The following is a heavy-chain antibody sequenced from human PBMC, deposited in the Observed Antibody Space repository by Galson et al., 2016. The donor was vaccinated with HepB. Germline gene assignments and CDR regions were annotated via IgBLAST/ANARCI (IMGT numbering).Heavy chain of an antibody. CDR3: ARDLTGIYGMDV. J-gene: IGHJ6*02. Sequence: SLRLSCAASGFTFSSYAMHWVRQAPGKGLEWVAVISYDGSNKYYADSVKARFTISRENSKNTLYLQMNSLRAEDTAVYYCARDLTGIYGMDVWGQGTTVTVSS. CDR1: GFTFSSYA. V-gene: IGHV3-30-3*01. D-gene: IGHD1-20*01. CDR2: ISYDGSNK.